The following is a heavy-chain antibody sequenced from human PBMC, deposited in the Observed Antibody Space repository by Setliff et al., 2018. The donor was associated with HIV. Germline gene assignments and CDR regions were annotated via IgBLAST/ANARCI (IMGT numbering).Heavy chain of an antibody. Sequence: SETLSLTCTVSGGSIRSYYWGWIRQPPGKGLEWIGNIFYSGSTYYNPSLKSRVTISVDTSKNQFSRKLSSVTAADTAVYYCARHDGTYCGGDCYLLGYFDLWGRGTLVTVSS. D-gene: IGHD2-21*02. CDR3: ARHDGTYCGGDCYLLGYFDL. J-gene: IGHJ2*01. V-gene: IGHV4-39*01. CDR2: IFYSGST. CDR1: GGSIRSYY.